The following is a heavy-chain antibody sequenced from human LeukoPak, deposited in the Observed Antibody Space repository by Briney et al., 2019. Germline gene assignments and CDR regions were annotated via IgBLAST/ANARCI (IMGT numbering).Heavy chain of an antibody. CDR3: ARAIAVAGFDY. CDR2: ISYDGSNK. D-gene: IGHD6-19*01. CDR1: GFTFSSYG. V-gene: IGHV3-30*03. J-gene: IGHJ4*02. Sequence: GSLRLSCAASGFTFSSYGMHWVRQAPGKRLEWVAVISYDGSNKYYADSVKGRFTISRDNSKNTLYLQMNSLRAEDTAVYYCARAIAVAGFDYWGQGTLVTVSS.